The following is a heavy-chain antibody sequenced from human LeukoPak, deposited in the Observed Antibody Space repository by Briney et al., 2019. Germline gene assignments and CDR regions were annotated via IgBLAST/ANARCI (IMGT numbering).Heavy chain of an antibody. Sequence: PSETLSLTCTVSGDSLSSYYWSWIRQPPGKGLEWIGNIYYSGSTNYNPSLKSRVTISVDRSKNPFSLKLRSVTAADTAVYYCARADSSGYEHFDYWGQGTLVTVSS. CDR2: IYYSGST. V-gene: IGHV4-59*01. CDR1: GDSLSSYY. CDR3: ARADSSGYEHFDY. D-gene: IGHD3-22*01. J-gene: IGHJ4*02.